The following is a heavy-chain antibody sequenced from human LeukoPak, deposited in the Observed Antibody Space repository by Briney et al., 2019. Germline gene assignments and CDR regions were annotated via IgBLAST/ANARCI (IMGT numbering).Heavy chain of an antibody. Sequence: AMXWVXXXPGKGLEWVSAISGSGGSTYYADSVKGRFTISRDNSKNTLYLQMNSLRAEDTAVYYCAKDSSGWYLGAFDIWGQGTMVTVSS. V-gene: IGHV3-23*01. D-gene: IGHD6-19*01. CDR3: AKDSSGWYLGAFDI. J-gene: IGHJ3*02. CDR1: A. CDR2: ISGSGGST.